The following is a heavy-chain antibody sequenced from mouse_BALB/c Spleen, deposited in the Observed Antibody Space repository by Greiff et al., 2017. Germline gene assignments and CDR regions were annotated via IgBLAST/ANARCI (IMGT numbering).Heavy chain of an antibody. Sequence: EVQGVESGGDLVKPGGSLKLSCAASGFTFSSYGMSWVRQTPDKRLEWVATISSGGSYTYYPDSVKGRFTISRDNAKNTLYLQMSSLKSEDTAMYYCARHVPNWDAMDYWGQGTSVTVSS. J-gene: IGHJ4*01. V-gene: IGHV5-6*01. CDR3: ARHVPNWDAMDY. D-gene: IGHD4-1*01. CDR1: GFTFSSYG. CDR2: ISSGGSYT.